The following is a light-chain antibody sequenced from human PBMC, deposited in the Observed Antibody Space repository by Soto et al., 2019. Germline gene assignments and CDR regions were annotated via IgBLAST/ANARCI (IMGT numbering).Light chain of an antibody. CDR1: SSDIGGYYY. V-gene: IGLV2-11*01. J-gene: IGLJ1*01. Sequence: QSVLTQPRSVSGSPGQSVTISCTGTSSDIGGYYYVSWYQQHPGKAPNLMIYDVTKRPSGVPDRFSGSKSGTTASLTISGLQAEDEADYYCFSYAGSYTFYVFGTGTQLTVL. CDR3: FSYAGSYTFYV. CDR2: DVT.